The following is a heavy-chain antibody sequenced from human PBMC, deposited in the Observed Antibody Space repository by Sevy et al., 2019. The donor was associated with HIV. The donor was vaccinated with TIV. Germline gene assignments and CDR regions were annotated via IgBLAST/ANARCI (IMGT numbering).Heavy chain of an antibody. Sequence: GGSLRLSCAASGFTFTSYAMSWVRQAPGKGLEWVSAISGSGGRTYYADSVKGRFTISRDNSKNTLNLQMNSLRAEDTAIYYCAKPTSYVYGSSSDALPSSGNDYWGQGTLVTVSS. J-gene: IGHJ4*02. V-gene: IGHV3-23*01. CDR1: GFTFTSYA. CDR2: ISGSGGRT. D-gene: IGHD3-10*01. CDR3: AKPTSYVYGSSSDALPSSGNDY.